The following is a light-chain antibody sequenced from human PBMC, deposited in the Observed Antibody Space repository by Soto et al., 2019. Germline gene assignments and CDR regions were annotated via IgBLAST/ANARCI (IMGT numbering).Light chain of an antibody. V-gene: IGLV2-11*01. Sequence: QSALTQPRSVSGSPGQSVTISCTGTSSDVGGYNYVPWYQQHPGKAPKLMIYDVSKRPSGVPDRFSGSKSGNTASLTISGLQAEDEADYYCCSYAGSYNHYVFGTGTKVTVL. CDR2: DVS. J-gene: IGLJ1*01. CDR3: CSYAGSYNHYV. CDR1: SSDVGGYNY.